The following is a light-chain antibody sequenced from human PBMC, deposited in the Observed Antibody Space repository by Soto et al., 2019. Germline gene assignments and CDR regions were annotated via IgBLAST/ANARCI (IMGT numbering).Light chain of an antibody. CDR1: QTISTW. Sequence: GDRVPIPCRASQTISTWMAWYQQKPGKAPKLLVYDSSTLQSGVASRFSGSGSGTEFTLIISGLQPDDSATYYCQQYNDSCPYTFGQGTKV. J-gene: IGKJ2*01. CDR3: QQYNDSCPYT. V-gene: IGKV1-5*01. CDR2: DSS.